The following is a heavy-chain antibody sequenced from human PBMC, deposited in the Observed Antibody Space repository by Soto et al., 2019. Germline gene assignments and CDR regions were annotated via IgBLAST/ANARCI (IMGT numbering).Heavy chain of an antibody. Sequence: EVQLLESGGGLVQPGGSLRLSCAASGFTFSSYAMSWVRQAPGKGLEWVSAISGSGGSTYYADSVKGRFTISRDNSKNTLYLQMNSLRAEDTAVYYCAKLRLSIIITFGGVTFDYWGQGTLVTVSS. D-gene: IGHD3-16*01. CDR2: ISGSGGST. J-gene: IGHJ4*02. CDR3: AKLRLSIIITFGGVTFDY. CDR1: GFTFSSYA. V-gene: IGHV3-23*01.